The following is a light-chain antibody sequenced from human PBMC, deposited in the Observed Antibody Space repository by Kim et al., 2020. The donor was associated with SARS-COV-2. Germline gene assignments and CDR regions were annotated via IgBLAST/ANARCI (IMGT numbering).Light chain of an antibody. V-gene: IGLV7-46*01. J-gene: IGLJ2*01. CDR3: SISYTGSVL. Sequence: QAVVTQEPSLTVSPGGTVTLTCASSTGGVTLGHHPSWFQQKPGQAPRNLISDTSNRQSWTPARFTGSLLGGKPALTLSGAQPEDEAEYYCSISYTGSVLFGGGTQLTVL. CDR2: DTS. CDR1: TGGVTLGHH.